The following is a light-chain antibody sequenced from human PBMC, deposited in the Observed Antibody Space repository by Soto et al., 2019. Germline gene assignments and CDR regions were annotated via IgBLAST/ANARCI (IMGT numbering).Light chain of an antibody. CDR3: QQYGRSPWT. J-gene: IGKJ1*01. CDR2: GAS. CDR1: QHITNNY. Sequence: EIVFTQSPGTPPLSPGERATLSCRASQHITNNYLAWYQQKPGQAPRLLMDGASSRAAGTPDRFSGSGSGTDFTLTISRLEPEDFAVYFCQQYGRSPWTFGQGTKVDIK. V-gene: IGKV3-20*01.